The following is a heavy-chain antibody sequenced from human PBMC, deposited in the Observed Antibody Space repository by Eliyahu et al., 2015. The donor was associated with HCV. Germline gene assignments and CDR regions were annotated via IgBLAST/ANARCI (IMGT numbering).Heavy chain of an antibody. CDR1: GXXFSSSW. V-gene: IGHV3-74*01. CDR2: INSDGGIT. J-gene: IGHJ4*02. Sequence: EVQLVESGGGLVQPGGXLRLXCAASGXXFSSSWMHWVRQVPGKGLVWVSRINSDGGITSYADSVKGRFTIFRDNAKNTLYLQMNSLRAEDSAVYYCASEIRLGYWGQGTLVTVSS. CDR3: ASEIRLGY.